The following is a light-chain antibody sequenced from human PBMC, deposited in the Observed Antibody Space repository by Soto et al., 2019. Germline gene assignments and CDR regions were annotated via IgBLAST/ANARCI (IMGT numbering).Light chain of an antibody. J-gene: IGLJ2*01. CDR1: SSDVGGYNY. V-gene: IGLV2-14*01. Sequence: QSVLTQPASVSGSPGQSITISCTGTSSDVGGYNYVSWYQQHPGKAPQLMIYDVSNRPSGVSNRFPGSKSGNTASLTISGLQAEDESDYYCSSYTSSSTPPVFGGGTKLTVL. CDR3: SSYTSSSTPPV. CDR2: DVS.